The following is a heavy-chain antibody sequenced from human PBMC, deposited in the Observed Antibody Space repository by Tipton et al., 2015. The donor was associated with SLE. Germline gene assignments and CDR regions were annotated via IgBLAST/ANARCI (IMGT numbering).Heavy chain of an antibody. V-gene: IGHV4-59*08. D-gene: IGHD6-19*01. CDR2: IYYSGST. CDR3: ARHDGQWDAFDI. J-gene: IGHJ3*02. Sequence: TLSLTCTVSGGSISNYYWSWIRQPPGKGLEWIGYIYYSGSTNYNPSLKSRVTISIHTSKNQFSLKLSSVTAADTAVYYCARHDGQWDAFDIWGQGTMVTVSS. CDR1: GGSISNYY.